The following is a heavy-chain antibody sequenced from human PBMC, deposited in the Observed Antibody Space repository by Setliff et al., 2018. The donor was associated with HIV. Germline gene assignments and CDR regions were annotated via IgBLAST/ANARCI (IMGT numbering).Heavy chain of an antibody. CDR2: VYHGGTT. J-gene: IGHJ4*03. Sequence: SQTLSLTCDVSGYSISSGYFWGWIRQFPGTGLQWTGRVYHGGTTNYNPTLRSRVTISTDASKNQFSLKLKSVSAADTAVYFCARDRALRFSQSPSSHYFDCWGQGTLVTVSS. V-gene: IGHV4-38-2*01. D-gene: IGHD3-3*01. CDR3: ARDRALRFSQSPSSHYFDC. CDR1: GYSISSGYF.